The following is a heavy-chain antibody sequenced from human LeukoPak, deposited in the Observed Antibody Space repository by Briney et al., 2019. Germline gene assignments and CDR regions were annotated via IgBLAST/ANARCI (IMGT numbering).Heavy chain of an antibody. J-gene: IGHJ6*02. CDR2: IYYSGST. V-gene: IGHV4-59*01. CDR1: GGSISSYY. CDR3: ARGGAHYYYGMDV. Sequence: SETLSLTCTVSGGSISSYYWNWIRHPPGKGLEWIGCIYYSGSTNYNPSLKSRVTISVDTPKNQFSLKLNSVTAADTAVYYCARGGAHYYYGMDVWGQGTTVTVSS.